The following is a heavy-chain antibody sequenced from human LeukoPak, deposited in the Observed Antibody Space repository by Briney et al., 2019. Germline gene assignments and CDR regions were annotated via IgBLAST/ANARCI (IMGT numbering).Heavy chain of an antibody. J-gene: IGHJ6*02. Sequence: GGSLRLSCAASGFTFSSYAMSWVHQAPGKGLEWVSAISGSGGSTYYADSVKGRFTISRDNSKNTLYLQMNSLRAEDTAVYYCAKVRDIVVVPAAIRSYGMDVWGQGTTVTVSS. CDR2: ISGSGGST. V-gene: IGHV3-23*01. D-gene: IGHD2-2*01. CDR1: GFTFSSYA. CDR3: AKVRDIVVVPAAIRSYGMDV.